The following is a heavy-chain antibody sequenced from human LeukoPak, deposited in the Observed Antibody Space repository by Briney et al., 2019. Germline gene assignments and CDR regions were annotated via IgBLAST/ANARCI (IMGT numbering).Heavy chain of an antibody. Sequence: SETLSLTCTVSGGSVSSGCDCWSWIRQPPGKGLEWIGYIYHTGSTHYNPYLKRRSYISVDTSKTQFSLNLSSVPAADTAVYYCARDRTNSRYRPSAFDVWGQGTMVTVSS. CDR3: ARDRTNSRYRPSAFDV. V-gene: IGHV4-61*01. CDR2: IYHTGST. D-gene: IGHD6-13*01. J-gene: IGHJ3*01. CDR1: GGSVSSGCDC.